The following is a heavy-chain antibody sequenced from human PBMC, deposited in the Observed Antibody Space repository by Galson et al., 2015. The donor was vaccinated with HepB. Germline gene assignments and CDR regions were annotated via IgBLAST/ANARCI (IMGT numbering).Heavy chain of an antibody. CDR2: ISYDGSNK. CDR3: ARDRHVVATTAPGH. J-gene: IGHJ4*02. V-gene: IGHV3-30*03. D-gene: IGHD2-21*02. CDR1: GFTFRSYG. Sequence: SLRLSCAASGFTFRSYGMHWVRQAPGKGLEWVAVISYDGSNKYYADSVKGRFTISRDHSKNTLYLQMNSLRSEDTGVYYCARDRHVVATTAPGHWGLGTLVIVSS.